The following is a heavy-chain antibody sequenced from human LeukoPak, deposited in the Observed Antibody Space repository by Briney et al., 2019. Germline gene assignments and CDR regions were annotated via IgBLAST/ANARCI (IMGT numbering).Heavy chain of an antibody. CDR3: ARVNDGSGSYFPDYFDY. V-gene: IGHV3-7*01. CDR2: IKQDGSEK. CDR1: GFTFSSYW. Sequence: GGSLRLSCAASGFTFSSYWMSWVRQAPGKGLEWVANIKQDGSEKYYVDSVKGRFTISRDNAKNSLYLQMNSLRAEDTAVYYCARVNDGSGSYFPDYFDYWGQGTLVTVSS. J-gene: IGHJ4*02. D-gene: IGHD3-10*01.